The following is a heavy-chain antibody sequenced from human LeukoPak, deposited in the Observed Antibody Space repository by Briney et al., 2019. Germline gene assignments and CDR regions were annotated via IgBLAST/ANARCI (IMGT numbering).Heavy chain of an antibody. Sequence: SETLSLTCTVSGGSISSGSYYWSWIRQPAGKGLEWIGRIYTSGSTNYNPSLKSRVTISVDTSKNQFSLKLSSVTAAETAVYYCARGGRITTTVTTYYYYMDVWGKGTTVTVSS. CDR3: ARGGRITTTVTTYYYYMDV. CDR2: IYTSGST. D-gene: IGHD4-11*01. CDR1: GGSISSGSYY. J-gene: IGHJ6*03. V-gene: IGHV4-61*02.